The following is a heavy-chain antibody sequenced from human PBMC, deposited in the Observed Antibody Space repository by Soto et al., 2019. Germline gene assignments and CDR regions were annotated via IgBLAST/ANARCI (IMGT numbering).Heavy chain of an antibody. V-gene: IGHV3-9*01. CDR3: AKGPANTMIVVVVSDY. CDR1: GFTFDDYA. CDR2: ISWYGDNI. D-gene: IGHD3-22*01. J-gene: IGHJ4*02. Sequence: GGSLRLSCAASGFTFDDYAMHWVRQAPGKGLEWVSSISWYGDNIDYADSVKGRFIISRDNSKNTLYLQMNSLRAEDTAVYYCAKGPANTMIVVVVSDYWGQGTLVTVSS.